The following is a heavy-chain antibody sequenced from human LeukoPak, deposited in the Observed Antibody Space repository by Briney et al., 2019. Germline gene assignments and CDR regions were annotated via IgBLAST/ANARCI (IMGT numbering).Heavy chain of an antibody. CDR1: GFTFSSYS. V-gene: IGHV3-48*04. Sequence: GGSLRLSCAASGFTFSSYSMNWIRQAPGKGLEWVSSISSSSSTIYYADSVKGRFTISRDNAKNSLFLQMNSLRAEDTAVYYCARAPATDDFWSGYLPYYYYYYMDVWGKGTTVTVSS. D-gene: IGHD3-3*01. J-gene: IGHJ6*03. CDR3: ARAPATDDFWSGYLPYYYYYYMDV. CDR2: ISSSSSTI.